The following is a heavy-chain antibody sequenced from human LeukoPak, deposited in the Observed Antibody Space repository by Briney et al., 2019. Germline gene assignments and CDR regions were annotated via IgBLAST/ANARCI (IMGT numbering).Heavy chain of an antibody. CDR3: AKAASTSYSGSYGAFDI. J-gene: IGHJ3*02. CDR2: ISSNGGST. D-gene: IGHD1-26*01. V-gene: IGHV3-64*01. Sequence: SGGSLRLSCAASGFTFSSYAMHWVRQAPGKGLEYVSAISSNGGSTYYANSVKGRFTISRDNSKNTLYLQMNSLRAEDTAVYYCAKAASTSYSGSYGAFDIWGQGTMVTVSS. CDR1: GFTFSSYA.